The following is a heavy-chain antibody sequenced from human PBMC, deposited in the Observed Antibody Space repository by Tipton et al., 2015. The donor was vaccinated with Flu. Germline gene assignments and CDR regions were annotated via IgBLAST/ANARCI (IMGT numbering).Heavy chain of an antibody. J-gene: IGHJ4*02. Sequence: LRLSCTVSGDSMRSDYFWAWIRQPPGKGLEWIGCVYHGGTTYYNPSLKSRVAISLDTFKNQFSLKLTSVTAADTAVYYCATTTYYYGSGSHDYWGQGTLVTVSS. CDR2: VYHGGTT. D-gene: IGHD3-10*01. CDR3: ATTTYYYGSGSHDY. V-gene: IGHV4-38-2*02. CDR1: GDSMRSDYF.